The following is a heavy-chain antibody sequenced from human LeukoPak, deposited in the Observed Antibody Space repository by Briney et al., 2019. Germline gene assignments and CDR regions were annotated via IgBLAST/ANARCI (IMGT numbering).Heavy chain of an antibody. CDR2: INPNSGGT. Sequence: ASVKVSCKASGYTVTGYYVHWVRQAPGQGLEWMGWINPNSGGTNYAQKFQGRVTMTRDTSISTAYMELSRLRSDDTAVYYCARSYYYYYYMDVWGKGTTVTVSS. CDR1: GYTVTGYY. J-gene: IGHJ6*03. V-gene: IGHV1-2*02. CDR3: ARSYYYYYYMDV.